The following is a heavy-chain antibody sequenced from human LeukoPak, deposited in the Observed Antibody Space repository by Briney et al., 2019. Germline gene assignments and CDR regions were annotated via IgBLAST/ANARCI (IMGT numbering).Heavy chain of an antibody. D-gene: IGHD5-18*01. CDR3: AREGGGIQLWFDY. CDR2: INNSGST. V-gene: IGHV4-34*01. Sequence: SETLSLTCAVYGGSFSGYYWSWVRQPPGKGLEWIGEINNSGSTNYNPSLKSRVTISVDTSKNQFSLKLSSVTAADTAVYYCAREGGGIQLWFDYWGQGTLVTVSS. J-gene: IGHJ4*02. CDR1: GGSFSGYY.